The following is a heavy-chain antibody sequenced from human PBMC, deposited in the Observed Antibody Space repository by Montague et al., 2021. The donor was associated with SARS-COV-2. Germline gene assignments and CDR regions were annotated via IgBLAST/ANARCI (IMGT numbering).Heavy chain of an antibody. Sequence: SLRLSCAASGFTFSSCAMHWVRQAPGKGLEWVAVISYDGSNKYYADSVXGLFTISRDNSKNTLYLQMNSLRAEDTAVYYCARGTGISSGWFDPWGQGTLVTVSS. CDR2: ISYDGSNK. D-gene: IGHD3-3*02. CDR1: GFTFSSCA. J-gene: IGHJ5*02. CDR3: ARGTGISSGWFDP. V-gene: IGHV3-30-3*01.